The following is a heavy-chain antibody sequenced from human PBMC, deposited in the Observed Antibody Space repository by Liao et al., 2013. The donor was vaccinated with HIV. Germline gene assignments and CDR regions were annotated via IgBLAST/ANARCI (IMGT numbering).Heavy chain of an antibody. CDR3: ARDYYYYYYMDV. V-gene: IGHV4-34*01. Sequence: QVQLQESGPGLVKPSETLSLTCAVYGGSFSGYYWSWIRQPPGKGLEWIGEINHSGSTNYNPSLKSRVTISVDTSKNQFSLKLSSVTAADTAVYYCARDYYYYYYMDVWGKGTTVTVSS. CDR1: GGSFSGYY. J-gene: IGHJ6*03. CDR2: INHSGST.